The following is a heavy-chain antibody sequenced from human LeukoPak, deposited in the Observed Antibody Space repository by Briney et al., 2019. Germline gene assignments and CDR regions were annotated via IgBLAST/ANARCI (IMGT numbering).Heavy chain of an antibody. CDR3: ARAGLWLPYFDY. Sequence: ASVKVSCKASGYIFTDYYLHWVRQAPGQGLEWMGWINPNSGGTNYAQKFQGRVTMTRDTSISTAYMELSRLRSDDTAVYYCARAGLWLPYFDYWGQGTLVTVSS. CDR2: INPNSGGT. D-gene: IGHD5-18*01. CDR1: GYIFTDYY. V-gene: IGHV1-2*02. J-gene: IGHJ4*02.